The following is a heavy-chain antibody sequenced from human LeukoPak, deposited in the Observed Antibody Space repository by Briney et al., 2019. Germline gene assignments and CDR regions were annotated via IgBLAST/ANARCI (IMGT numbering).Heavy chain of an antibody. CDR1: GYTFTSYG. CDR2: INPNSGGT. J-gene: IGHJ4*02. V-gene: IGHV1-2*02. D-gene: IGHD2-8*01. CDR3: ARDEGYCTNDVCLATIGHFDY. Sequence: GASVKVSCKASGYTFTSYGTSWVRQAPGQGLEWMGWINPNSGGTKYAQKFQGRVTMTRDTSISTANMELSRLRSDDTAVYYCARDEGYCTNDVCLATIGHFDYWGQGTLVTVSS.